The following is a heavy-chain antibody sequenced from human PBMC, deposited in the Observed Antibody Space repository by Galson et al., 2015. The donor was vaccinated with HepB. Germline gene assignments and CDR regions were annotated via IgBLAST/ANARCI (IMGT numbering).Heavy chain of an antibody. CDR3: AKGIDNYGYSGLDY. Sequence: SLRLSCAASGFTFSSYALTWVRQAPGKGLEWVSAISDSGGRTYFADSVKGRFTISRDNSKNTLFLQMNSLRAEDTAVYYCAKGIDNYGYSGLDYWGQGTLVTVSS. J-gene: IGHJ4*02. CDR2: ISDSGGRT. D-gene: IGHD5-12*01. V-gene: IGHV3-23*01. CDR1: GFTFSSYA.